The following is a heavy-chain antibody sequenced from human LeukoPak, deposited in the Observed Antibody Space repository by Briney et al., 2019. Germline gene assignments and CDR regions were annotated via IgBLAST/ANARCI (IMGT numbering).Heavy chain of an antibody. CDR1: GGSISSSSYY. Sequence: PSETLSLTCTVSGGSISSSSYYWGWIRQPPGKGLEWVGSIYYSGSTYYNPSLKSRVTISVDTSKNQFSLKLSSVTAADTAVYYCARCPRTSPYYDFWSGQYYFDYWGQGTLVTVSS. CDR2: IYYSGST. V-gene: IGHV4-39*01. D-gene: IGHD3-3*01. CDR3: ARCPRTSPYYDFWSGQYYFDY. J-gene: IGHJ4*02.